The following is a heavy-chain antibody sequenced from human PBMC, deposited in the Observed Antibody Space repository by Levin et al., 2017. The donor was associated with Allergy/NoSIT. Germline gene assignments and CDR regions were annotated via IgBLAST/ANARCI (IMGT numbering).Heavy chain of an antibody. V-gene: IGHV4-34*01. CDR2: INHIGST. D-gene: IGHD6-6*01. CDR1: GGSFSGYY. J-gene: IGHJ6*02. Sequence: SETLSLTCAVYGGSFSGYYWSWIRQPPGKGLEWIGEINHIGSTNYNPSLKSRVSISEDTSKNQLSLNLSSVTAADTALYYCARGRISSRRGSSGVTYYYHYGLDGWGQGTTVTVSS. CDR3: ARGRISSRRGSSGVTYYYHYGLDG.